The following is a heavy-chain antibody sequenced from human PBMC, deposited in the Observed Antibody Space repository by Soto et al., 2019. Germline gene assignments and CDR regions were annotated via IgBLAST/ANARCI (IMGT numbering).Heavy chain of an antibody. CDR3: ARGSSGETQGPSIDY. Sequence: GESLKISCKGSGYSFTNYWIGWVRQMPGKGLEWMGIIYPGDSDTRYSPSFQGQVTISADKSISTAYLQWSSLKASDTAMYYCARGSSGETQGPSIDYWGQGTLVTVSS. V-gene: IGHV5-51*01. CDR1: GYSFTNYW. D-gene: IGHD3-10*01. J-gene: IGHJ4*02. CDR2: IYPGDSDT.